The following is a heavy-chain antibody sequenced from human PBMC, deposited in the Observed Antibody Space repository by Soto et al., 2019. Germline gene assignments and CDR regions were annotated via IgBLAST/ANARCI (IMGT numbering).Heavy chain of an antibody. CDR1: GFTFSSYA. Sequence: GGSLRLSCAASGFTFSSYAMSWVRQAPGKGLEWVSAISGSGGSTYYADSVKGRFTISRDNSKNTLYLQMNSLRAEDTAVYYCAKASHRGWEQSSFDYWGQGTLVTVSS. V-gene: IGHV3-23*01. CDR2: ISGSGGST. CDR3: AKASHRGWEQSSFDY. D-gene: IGHD1-26*01. J-gene: IGHJ4*02.